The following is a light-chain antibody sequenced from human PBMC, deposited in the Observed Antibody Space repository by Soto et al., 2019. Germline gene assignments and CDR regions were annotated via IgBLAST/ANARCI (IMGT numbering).Light chain of an antibody. V-gene: IGKV3-20*01. CDR1: QSVSSSY. Sequence: EIVLTQSPGTLSLSPGERATLSCRASQSVSSSYLTWYQQKPGQAPRLLIFGASSRATGIPDRFSGRGSGTDFTLTISRLGTEDFAVYYCQQYGSSRWTFGQGTKVEIK. CDR3: QQYGSSRWT. J-gene: IGKJ1*01. CDR2: GAS.